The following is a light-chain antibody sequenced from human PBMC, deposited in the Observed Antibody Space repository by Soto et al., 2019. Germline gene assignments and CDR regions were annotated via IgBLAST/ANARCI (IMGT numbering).Light chain of an antibody. CDR2: AAS. J-gene: IGKJ4*01. Sequence: DIEMTQSPSSLSASVGDRVTITCRASQGISNYLAWYQQKPGKVPKLLIYAASTSKSGVPSRFSGSGSGTDFTLTISSRQPEDVATDYYQKYNSARKTFGGGTQVEIK. CDR1: QGISNY. CDR3: QKYNSARKT. V-gene: IGKV1-27*01.